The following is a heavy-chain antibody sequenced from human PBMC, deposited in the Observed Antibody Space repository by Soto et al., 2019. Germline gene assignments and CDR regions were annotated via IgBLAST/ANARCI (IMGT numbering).Heavy chain of an antibody. CDR2: IYWDDDK. J-gene: IGHJ3*02. CDR1: GFSLSTSGVG. CDR3: SHKSKYPLQGALDI. D-gene: IGHD2-2*01. V-gene: IGHV2-5*02. Sequence: QITLKESGPTLVKPTQTLTLTCTFSGFSLSTSGVGVGWIRQPPGKALEWLALIYWDDDKRYSPSLKSRLTITKDTSKNQVVLTMTHMDPVDNATYYCSHKSKYPLQGALDIWGQGTMVTVSS.